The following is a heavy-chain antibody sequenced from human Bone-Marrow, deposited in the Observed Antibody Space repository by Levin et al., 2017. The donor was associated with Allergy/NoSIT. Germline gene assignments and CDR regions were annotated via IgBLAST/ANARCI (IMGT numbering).Heavy chain of an antibody. J-gene: IGHJ3*02. CDR2: IYYSGST. D-gene: IGHD6-13*01. CDR3: ARVRGGSSWLKDAFDI. CDR1: GGSISSGDYY. Sequence: KASETLSLTCTVSGGSISSGDYYWSWIRQPPGKGLEWIGYIYYSGSTYYNPSLKSRVTISVDTSKNQFSLKLSSVTAADTAVYYCARVRGGSSWLKDAFDIWGQGTMVTVSS. V-gene: IGHV4-30-4*01.